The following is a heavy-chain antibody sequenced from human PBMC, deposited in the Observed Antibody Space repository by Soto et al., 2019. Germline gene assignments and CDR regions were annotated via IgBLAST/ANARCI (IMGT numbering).Heavy chain of an antibody. CDR3: ARVAVDSSSYGPLDY. J-gene: IGHJ4*02. D-gene: IGHD6-6*01. V-gene: IGHV6-1*01. CDR1: GDSVSSNIAA. Sequence: SQTLSLTCAISGDSVSSNIAAWNWIRPSPSRGLEWLGRTYYRSKWYNDYAVSVKSRITINPDTSKNQFSLQLNSVTPADTAVYCCARVAVDSSSYGPLDYWGQGTLVTVSS. CDR2: TYYRSKWYN.